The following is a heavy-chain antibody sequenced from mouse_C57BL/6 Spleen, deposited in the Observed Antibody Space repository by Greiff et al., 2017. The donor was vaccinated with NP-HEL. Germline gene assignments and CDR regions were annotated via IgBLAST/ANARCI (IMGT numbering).Heavy chain of an antibody. CDR3: ARVDYYGSSLDY. Sequence: VQLQQSGAELARPGASVKLSCKASGYTFTSYGISWVKQRPGQGLEWIGEIYPRSGNTYYNEKFKGKATLTADKSSSTAYMELRSLTSEDSAVYFCARVDYYGSSLDYWGQGTTLTVSS. CDR2: IYPRSGNT. V-gene: IGHV1-81*01. CDR1: GYTFTSYG. J-gene: IGHJ2*01. D-gene: IGHD1-1*01.